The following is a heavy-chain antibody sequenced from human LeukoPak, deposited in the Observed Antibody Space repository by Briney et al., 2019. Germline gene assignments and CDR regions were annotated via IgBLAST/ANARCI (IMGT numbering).Heavy chain of an antibody. D-gene: IGHD6-19*01. Sequence: SETLSLTCTVSGGSISSYYWSWIRQPAGKGLEWIGRIYTSGSTNYNPSLKSRVTISVDTSKNQFSLKLSSVTAADTAVYYCARVSDISVAAYFDYWGQGTLVTVSS. CDR1: GGSISSYY. CDR3: ARVSDISVAAYFDY. V-gene: IGHV4-4*07. CDR2: IYTSGST. J-gene: IGHJ4*02.